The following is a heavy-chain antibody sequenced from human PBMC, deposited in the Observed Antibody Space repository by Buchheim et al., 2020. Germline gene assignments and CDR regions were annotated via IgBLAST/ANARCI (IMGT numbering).Heavy chain of an antibody. V-gene: IGHV4-30-2*01. CDR2: IYHSGST. J-gene: IGHJ4*02. CDR1: GGSISSGGYS. CDR3: ARVGYYDSSGYYYRYYFDY. Sequence: QLQLQESGSGLVKPSQTLSLTCAVSGGSISSGGYSWSWIRQPPGKGLEWIGYIYHSGSTYYNPSLKSRVTISVDSSKNQFSLKLSSVTAADTAVYYCARVGYYDSSGYYYRYYFDYWGQGTL. D-gene: IGHD3-22*01.